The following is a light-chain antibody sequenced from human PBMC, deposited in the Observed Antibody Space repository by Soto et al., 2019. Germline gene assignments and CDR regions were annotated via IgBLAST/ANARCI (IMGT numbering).Light chain of an antibody. V-gene: IGKV1-5*03. CDR2: KAS. J-gene: IGKJ1*01. CDR3: QQYNSYSAA. CDR1: QSISSW. Sequence: DIQMTQSPSTLSASVGDRVTITCRASQSISSWLAWYQQKPGKAPNLLIYKASSLESGVQSRFSGSGSGTEFTLTISSMQPDDFATYYCQQYNSYSAACGQGTKVDIK.